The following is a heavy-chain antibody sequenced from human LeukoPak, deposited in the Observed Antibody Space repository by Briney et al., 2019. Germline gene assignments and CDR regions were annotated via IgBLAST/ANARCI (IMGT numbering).Heavy chain of an antibody. CDR3: ARVWSSSWLLKADYFDY. Sequence: SETLSLTCTVSGGSISSSSYYWGWIRQPPGTGLEWIGSIYYSGSTYYNPSLKSRVTISVDTSKNQFSLKLSSVTAADTAVYYCARVWSSSWLLKADYFDYWGQGTLVTVSS. V-gene: IGHV4-39*01. J-gene: IGHJ4*02. D-gene: IGHD6-13*01. CDR1: GGSISSSSYY. CDR2: IYYSGST.